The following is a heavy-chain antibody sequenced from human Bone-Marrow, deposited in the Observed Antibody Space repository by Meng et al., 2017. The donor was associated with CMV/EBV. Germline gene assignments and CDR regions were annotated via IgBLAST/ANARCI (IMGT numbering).Heavy chain of an antibody. CDR1: GFTFSSYG. J-gene: IGHJ1*01. D-gene: IGHD5-12*01. CDR3: AKDRYSGYDLAY. V-gene: IGHV3-33*06. Sequence: GESLKISCAASGFTFSSYGMHWVRQAPGKGLEWVAVIWYDGSNKYYADSVKGRFTISRDNSKNTLYLQMHSLRAEDTAVDYRAKDRYSGYDLAYWDQGTVVTVSS. CDR2: IWYDGSNK.